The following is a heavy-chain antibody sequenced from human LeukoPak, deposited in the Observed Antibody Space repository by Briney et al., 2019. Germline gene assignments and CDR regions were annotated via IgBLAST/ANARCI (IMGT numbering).Heavy chain of an antibody. J-gene: IGHJ6*02. D-gene: IGHD3-16*01. CDR3: VRYRVTFGGIIPFNYGMDV. CDR2: INAFSGLT. Sequence: GASVKVSCRTSGYTFTDNGISWVRQTAAQGLEWMGWINAFSGLTDYAPKFRDRVTLTTDSSTSTAYMELRSLRSDDTAVYYCVRYRVTFGGIIPFNYGMDVWGQGTTVTVFS. CDR1: GYTFTDNG. V-gene: IGHV1-18*01.